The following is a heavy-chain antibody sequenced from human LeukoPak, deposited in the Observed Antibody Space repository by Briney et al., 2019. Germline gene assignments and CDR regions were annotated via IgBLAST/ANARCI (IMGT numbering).Heavy chain of an antibody. CDR1: GFTFNSYW. CDR2: IREDGGEK. Sequence: PGGSLRLSCAASGFTFNSYWMSWVRQAPGKGLEWVANIREDGGEKYSVDSVKGRFTISRDNAMNSLYLEMNSLRAEDTAIYYCATYRQVLLPFESWGQGTLVTVSS. D-gene: IGHD2-8*02. V-gene: IGHV3-7*03. CDR3: ATYRQVLLPFES. J-gene: IGHJ4*02.